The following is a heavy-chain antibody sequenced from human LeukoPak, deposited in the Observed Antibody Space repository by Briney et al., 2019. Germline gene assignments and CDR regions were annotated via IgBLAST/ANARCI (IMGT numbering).Heavy chain of an antibody. CDR3: AREGCSSTSCLIRGYCSGGSCQHDY. CDR2: IYSGGST. Sequence: GGSLRLSCAASGFTFSSNYMSWVRQAPGKGLEWVSVIYSGGSTYYADSVKGRFTISRHNSKNTLYLQMNSLRAEDTAVYYCAREGCSSTSCLIRGYCSGGSCQHDYWGQGTLVTVSS. J-gene: IGHJ4*02. CDR1: GFTFSSNY. V-gene: IGHV3-53*04. D-gene: IGHD2-15*01.